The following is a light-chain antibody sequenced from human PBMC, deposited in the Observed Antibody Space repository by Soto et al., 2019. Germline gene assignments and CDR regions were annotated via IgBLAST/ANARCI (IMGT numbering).Light chain of an antibody. J-gene: IGKJ5*01. Sequence: EIVLTQSPATLSLSPGERATLSCRASQSVSGDLAWYHHKPGQAPRLLIYDASTRALDTPARFAGSGSGTEFTLTISSLQSEDFAVYFCQQYNNWPITFGQGTRLENK. CDR1: QSVSGD. V-gene: IGKV3-15*01. CDR3: QQYNNWPIT. CDR2: DAS.